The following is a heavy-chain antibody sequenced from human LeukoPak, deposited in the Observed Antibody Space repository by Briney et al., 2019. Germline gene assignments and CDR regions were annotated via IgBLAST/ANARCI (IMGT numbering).Heavy chain of an antibody. D-gene: IGHD1-1*01. J-gene: IGHJ4*02. CDR2: ISSSSSYI. Sequence: GGPLRLSCAASGFTFSSYSMNWVRQAPGKGLEWVSSISSSSSYIYYADSVKGRFTISRDNAKNSLYLQMNSLRAEDTAVYYCARNERKGGDYWGQGTLVTVSS. V-gene: IGHV3-21*01. CDR1: GFTFSSYS. CDR3: ARNERKGGDY.